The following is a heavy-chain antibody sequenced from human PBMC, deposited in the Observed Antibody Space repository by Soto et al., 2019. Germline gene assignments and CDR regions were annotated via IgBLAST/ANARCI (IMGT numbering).Heavy chain of an antibody. D-gene: IGHD2-2*01. CDR1: GDSVSSNSAA. CDR3: AREDHWQPLSLDV. J-gene: IGHJ6*02. CDR2: TYYRSKWYN. Sequence: SQTLSLTCAISGDSVSSNSAAWNLIRQSPSRGLEWLGRTYYRSKWYNDYAVSVKSRITINPDTSKNQFSLQLNSVTPEDTAVYYCAREDHWQPLSLDVWGQGTTVTVSS. V-gene: IGHV6-1*01.